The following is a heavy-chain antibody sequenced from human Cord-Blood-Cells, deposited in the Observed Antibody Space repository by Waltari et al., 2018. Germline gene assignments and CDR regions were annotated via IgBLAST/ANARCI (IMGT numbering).Heavy chain of an antibody. CDR3: AAEVSDFWSGYAFDI. J-gene: IGHJ3*02. D-gene: IGHD3-3*01. V-gene: IGHV1-58*01. CDR2: IVVGSGNT. Sequence: QMQLVQSGPEVKKPGTSVKVSRKASGFTFTSSAVQWVRQARGQRLEWIGWIVVGSGNTNYAQKFQERVTITRDMSTSTAYMELSSLRSEDTAVYYCAAEVSDFWSGYAFDIWGQGTMVTVSS. CDR1: GFTFTSSA.